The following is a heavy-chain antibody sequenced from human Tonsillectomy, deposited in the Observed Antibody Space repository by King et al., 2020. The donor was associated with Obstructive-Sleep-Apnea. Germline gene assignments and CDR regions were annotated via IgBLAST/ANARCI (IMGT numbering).Heavy chain of an antibody. D-gene: IGHD2-2*01. CDR1: GGSISSGGYS. J-gene: IGHJ1*01. CDR3: AREAYCSSTSCSRYFQH. Sequence: QLQESGSGLVKPSQTLSLTCAVSGGSISSGGYSWSWIRQPPGKGLEWIGYIYHSGSTYYNPSLKNRVTISVDRSKNQFSLKLSSVTAADTAVYYCAREAYCSSTSCSRYFQHWGQGTLVTVSS. CDR2: IYHSGST. V-gene: IGHV4-30-2*01.